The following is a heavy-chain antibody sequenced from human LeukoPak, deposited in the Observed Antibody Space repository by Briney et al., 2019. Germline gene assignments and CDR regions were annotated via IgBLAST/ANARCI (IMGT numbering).Heavy chain of an antibody. J-gene: IGHJ5*02. D-gene: IGHD3-10*01. Sequence: GGSLRLSCAASGFTFSRYRMHWVRQAPGKGLVWVSRIGDDGSTTAYADSVKGRLTISRDNAKNTLYLQMNSLRAEDTAVYYCAKASRGNWFDPWGQGTLVTVSS. CDR3: AKASRGNWFDP. CDR1: GFTFSRYR. CDR2: IGDDGSTT. V-gene: IGHV3-74*01.